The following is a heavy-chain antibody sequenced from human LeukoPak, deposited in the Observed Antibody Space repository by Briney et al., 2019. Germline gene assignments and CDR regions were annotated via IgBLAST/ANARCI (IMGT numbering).Heavy chain of an antibody. J-gene: IGHJ4*02. CDR3: ARESHHWLVRRYLDC. Sequence: PGGSLRLSCAASGFTFSRYGMHWVRQAPGEGLEWVALIWYDGSNEYYADSVKGRFTISRDNSNNTLYLRMNSLRAEDTAVYYCARESHHWLVRRYLDCWGQGTLVTVSS. CDR2: IWYDGSNE. CDR1: GFTFSRYG. V-gene: IGHV3-33*01. D-gene: IGHD6-19*01.